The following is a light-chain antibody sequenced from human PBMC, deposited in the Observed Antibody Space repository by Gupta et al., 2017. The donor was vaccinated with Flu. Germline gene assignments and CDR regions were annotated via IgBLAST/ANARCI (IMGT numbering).Light chain of an antibody. V-gene: IGKV1-39*01. CDR3: KQTYRRPWS. CDR1: QNIRKD. Sequence: PSSRSAAVGDRVTITCRASQNIRKDLSWYQQKAGEAPKLLIYGASTLQSGVPSTFSGSGSGTDFTLTISSLKPEDFATYYCKQTYRRPWSFGQGTEV. CDR2: GAS. J-gene: IGKJ1*01.